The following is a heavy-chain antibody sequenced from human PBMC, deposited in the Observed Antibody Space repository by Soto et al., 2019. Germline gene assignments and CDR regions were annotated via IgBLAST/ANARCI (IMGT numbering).Heavy chain of an antibody. Sequence: LSLTCSVSGGSVSNKTYYWSWIRQPPGRRLEWIGYVYYSGTTNYNPSLKSRVTISVDLSKNQFSLRLSSVTTADTALYYCARTTAVPNTLRSRYFFDYWGQGTLVTVS. CDR3: ARTTAVPNTLRSRYFFDY. CDR2: VYYSGTT. D-gene: IGHD4-17*01. V-gene: IGHV4-61*01. J-gene: IGHJ4*02. CDR1: GGSVSNKTYY.